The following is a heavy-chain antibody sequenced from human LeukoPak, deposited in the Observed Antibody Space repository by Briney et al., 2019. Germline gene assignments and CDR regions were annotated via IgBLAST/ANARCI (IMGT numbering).Heavy chain of an antibody. D-gene: IGHD4-17*01. J-gene: IGHJ6*03. CDR1: GGSISSSSYY. CDR2: IYYSGST. Sequence: PSETLSLTXTVSGGSISSSSYYWGWIRQPPGKGLEWIGSIYYSGSTYYNPSLKSRVTISVDTSKNQFSLKLSSVTAADTAVYYCARRGTTVTSRYYYYYMDVWGKGTTVTVSS. V-gene: IGHV4-39*01. CDR3: ARRGTTVTSRYYYYYMDV.